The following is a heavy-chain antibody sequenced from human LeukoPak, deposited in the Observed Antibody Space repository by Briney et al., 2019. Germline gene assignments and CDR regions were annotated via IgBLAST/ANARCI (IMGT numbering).Heavy chain of an antibody. D-gene: IGHD3-10*01. Sequence: ASVKVSCKASGYSFIDYYIHWVRQAPGQGLEWMGWVNPHSGGTKFAQKFQGRVTMTRDTSINTVDMDLSGLTSDDAAVFYCARGREIHGGSDTKLDDYWGQGTLVTVSS. CDR3: ARGREIHGGSDTKLDDY. CDR1: GYSFIDYY. CDR2: VNPHSGGT. V-gene: IGHV1-2*02. J-gene: IGHJ4*02.